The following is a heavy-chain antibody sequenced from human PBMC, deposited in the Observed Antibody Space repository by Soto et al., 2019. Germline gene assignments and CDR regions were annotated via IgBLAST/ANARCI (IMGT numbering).Heavy chain of an antibody. V-gene: IGHV2-5*02. Sequence: QITLKESGPTLVKPTQTLTLTCTFSGFSLSTKGVSLGWIRQPPGKALEWLALIYWDDDKRYSPSLKSRLTITKDTSKNQVVLTLTNMDPVDTATYYCAHRGFVIGDFDYWGQGTLVTVSS. D-gene: IGHD3-10*01. CDR2: IYWDDDK. J-gene: IGHJ4*02. CDR1: GFSLSTKGVS. CDR3: AHRGFVIGDFDY.